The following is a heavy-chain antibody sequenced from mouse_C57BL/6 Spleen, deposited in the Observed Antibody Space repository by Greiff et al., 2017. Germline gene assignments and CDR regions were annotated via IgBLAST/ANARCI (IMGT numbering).Heavy chain of an antibody. V-gene: IGHV1-81*01. Sequence: QVQLQQSGAELARPGASVKLSCKASGYTFPSYGISWVKQRTGQGLEWIGEIYPRSGNTYYNEKFKGKATLTADKSSSTAYMELRSLTSEDSGVYFCARGKGGNDYGIGGWWGQGTSVTVSS. CDR2: IYPRSGNT. D-gene: IGHD2-4*01. CDR3: ARGKGGNDYGIGGW. CDR1: GYTFPSYG. J-gene: IGHJ4*01.